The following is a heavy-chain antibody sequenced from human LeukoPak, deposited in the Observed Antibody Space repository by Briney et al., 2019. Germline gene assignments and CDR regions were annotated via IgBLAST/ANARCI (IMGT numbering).Heavy chain of an antibody. CDR1: GYSISSGYY. V-gene: IGHV4-38-2*01. J-gene: IGHJ5*02. Sequence: SETLSLTCAVSGYSISSGYYWGWIRQPPGKGLEWIGSIYHSGSTYYDPSLKSRVTISVDTSKNQFSLKLSSVTAADTAVYYCARVVPEDIVVVPAAMGWSDPWGQGTLVTVSS. D-gene: IGHD2-2*01. CDR3: ARVVPEDIVVVPAAMGWSDP. CDR2: IYHSGST.